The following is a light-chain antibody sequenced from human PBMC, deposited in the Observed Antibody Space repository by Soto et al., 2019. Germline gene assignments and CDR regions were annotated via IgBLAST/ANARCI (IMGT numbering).Light chain of an antibody. Sequence: AIQMTQSPSSLSASVGDRVTITCRASQGIRNDLGWYQQKPGKAPKLLIYAASSLQSGVPARFSGSGSGTDFTLTISSLQPEDFATYYCLHDYDYPFTFGPGTKVDIK. CDR2: AAS. V-gene: IGKV1-6*01. CDR1: QGIRND. CDR3: LHDYDYPFT. J-gene: IGKJ3*01.